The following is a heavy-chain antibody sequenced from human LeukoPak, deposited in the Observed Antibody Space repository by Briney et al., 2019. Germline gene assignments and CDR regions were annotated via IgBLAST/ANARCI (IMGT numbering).Heavy chain of an antibody. CDR1: GGSVSSGSYY. V-gene: IGHV4-61*01. CDR3: AVATGPYGGNSGEPDAFDI. D-gene: IGHD4-23*01. J-gene: IGHJ3*02. Sequence: SETLSLTCTVSGGSVSSGSYYWSWIRQPPGKGLEWVGNIYYSGSTNYNPSLKSRGTISVDKSKNQFSLKLSSVTAADTAVYYCAVATGPYGGNSGEPDAFDIWGQGTMVTVSS. CDR2: IYYSGST.